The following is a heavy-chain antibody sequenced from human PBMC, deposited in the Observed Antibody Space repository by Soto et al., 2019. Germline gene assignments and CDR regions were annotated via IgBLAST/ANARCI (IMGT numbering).Heavy chain of an antibody. J-gene: IGHJ5*02. CDR1: GLTFSRYW. Sequence: EGQLVESGGGLVQPGGSLRLSCEASGLTFSRYWMTWVRQAPGKGLEWVADIKPDGSEKYYVDSVEGRFTISRDNAKNSIYLEMNSLRIEDTAVYYWAMAITTLGVVTISDDNRFDPGGQGTRVTVST. V-gene: IGHV3-7*03. CDR3: AMAITTLGVVTISDDNRFDP. CDR2: IKPDGSEK. D-gene: IGHD3-3*01.